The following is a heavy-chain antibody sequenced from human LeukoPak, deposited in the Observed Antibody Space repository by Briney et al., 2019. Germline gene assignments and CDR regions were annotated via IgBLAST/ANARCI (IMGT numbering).Heavy chain of an antibody. CDR3: AKFEDSSGYYYVTYHGFYY. D-gene: IGHD3-22*01. CDR1: VFIFSRYR. CDR2: IYIGGST. Sequence: GGSVPLSCPASVFIFSRYRMNGVGQAPGRGLEGVSLIYIGGSTYYVHSVKGRLTIHRDNPKNTLYLQLNNLRAQSTGVYYCAKFEDSSGYYYVTYHGFYYWGQGTLVTVSS. V-gene: IGHV3-66*01. J-gene: IGHJ4*02.